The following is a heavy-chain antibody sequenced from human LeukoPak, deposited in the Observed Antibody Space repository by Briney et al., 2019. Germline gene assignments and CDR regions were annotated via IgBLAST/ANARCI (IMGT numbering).Heavy chain of an antibody. CDR2: ISGSGGST. CDR3: AKDRASTVLRFLEGYGMDV. Sequence: GGSLRLSCAASGFTFSSYAMSWVRQAPGKGLEWVSAISGSGGSTYYADSVKGRFTISRDNSKNTLYLQMNSLRAEATAVYYCAKDRASTVLRFLEGYGMDVWGQGTTVTGSS. CDR1: GFTFSSYA. J-gene: IGHJ6*02. D-gene: IGHD3-3*01. V-gene: IGHV3-23*01.